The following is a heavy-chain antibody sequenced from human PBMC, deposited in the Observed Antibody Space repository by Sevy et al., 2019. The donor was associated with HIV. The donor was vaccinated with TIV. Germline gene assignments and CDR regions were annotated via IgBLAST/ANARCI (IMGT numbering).Heavy chain of an antibody. CDR3: AREDITLFGVIRVERRSAMDV. D-gene: IGHD3-3*01. CDR1: GFSFSSHG. CDR2: ISAGSTYI. V-gene: IGHV3-21*01. Sequence: GGSLRLSCAAFGFSFSSHGMNWVRQAPGKGLEWVSFISAGSTYIYYADSVKGRFTISRDNAKNSVYLQMSSLRAEDTAVYYCAREDITLFGVIRVERRSAMDVWGQGTTVTVSS. J-gene: IGHJ6*02.